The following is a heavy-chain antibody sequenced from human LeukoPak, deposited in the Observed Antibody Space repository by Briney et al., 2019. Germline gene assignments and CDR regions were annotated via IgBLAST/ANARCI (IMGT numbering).Heavy chain of an antibody. V-gene: IGHV4-39*07. CDR1: GGSISSSSYY. J-gene: IGHJ4*02. D-gene: IGHD6-25*01. CDR2: IYYSGST. CDR3: ARAAYSSAWRRYLDY. Sequence: SETLSLTCTVSGGSISSSSYYWGWIRQPPGKGLEWIGSIYYSGSTYYNPSLKSRVTISVDTSKNQFSLKLSSVTAADTAVYYCARAAYSSAWRRYLDYWGQGTLVTVSS.